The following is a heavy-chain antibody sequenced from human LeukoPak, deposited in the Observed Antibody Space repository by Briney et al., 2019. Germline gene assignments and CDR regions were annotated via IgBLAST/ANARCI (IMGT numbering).Heavy chain of an antibody. V-gene: IGHV3-48*01. CDR1: GFTFSSYS. J-gene: IGHJ5*02. Sequence: GGSLRLSCAASGFTFSSYSMMWVRQAPGKGLEWVSYISSSSTTIHYADSVKGRFTISRDNSKNTLYLQMNSLRAEDTAVYYCAKALPIYFSPSNWFDPWGQGTLVTVSS. CDR3: AKALPIYFSPSNWFDP. D-gene: IGHD3-3*01. CDR2: ISSSSTTI.